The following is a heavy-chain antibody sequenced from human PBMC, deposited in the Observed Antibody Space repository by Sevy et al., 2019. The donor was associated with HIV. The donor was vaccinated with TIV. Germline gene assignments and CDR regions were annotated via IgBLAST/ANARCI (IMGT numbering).Heavy chain of an antibody. J-gene: IGHJ6*02. V-gene: IGHV3-33*01. CDR2: IRYDGSNK. D-gene: IGHD3-3*01. Sequence: GGSLRLSCAASGFTLSSYGMHWVRQAPGKGLEWVAVIRYDGSNKYYGDSVKGRLTISRDNSKNTLYLQMNSLRAEDTAVYYCARDRLGITISAEWGGGMDVWGQGTTVTVSS. CDR3: ARDRLGITISAEWGGGMDV. CDR1: GFTLSSYG.